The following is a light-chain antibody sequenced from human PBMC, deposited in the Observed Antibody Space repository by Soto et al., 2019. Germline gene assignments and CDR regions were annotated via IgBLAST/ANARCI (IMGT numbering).Light chain of an antibody. CDR2: DNT. J-gene: IGLJ2*01. Sequence: QLVLTQPPSVSGAPGQRVTISCTGSSSNIGAGYDVHWYQRVPGTAPKLLIFDNTNRPSGVPDRFSGSRSGSSASLDITGLQADDEADYYCQSYDSGLTGSLFGGGTKLTVL. CDR1: SSNIGAGYD. V-gene: IGLV1-40*01. CDR3: QSYDSGLTGSL.